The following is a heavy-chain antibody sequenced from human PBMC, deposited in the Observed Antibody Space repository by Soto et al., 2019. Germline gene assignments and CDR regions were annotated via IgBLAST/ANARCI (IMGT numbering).Heavy chain of an antibody. J-gene: IGHJ6*02. CDR1: GFTSSSYS. Sequence: EVQLVESGGGLVKPGGSLRLSCAASGFTSSSYSMNWVRQAPGKGLEWVSSISSSSSYIYYADSVKGRFTISRDNAKNSLYLQMNSLRAEDTAVYYCAREQYCSSTSCYVYYYYYGMDVWGQGTTVTVSS. CDR3: AREQYCSSTSCYVYYYYYGMDV. CDR2: ISSSSSYI. V-gene: IGHV3-21*01. D-gene: IGHD2-2*01.